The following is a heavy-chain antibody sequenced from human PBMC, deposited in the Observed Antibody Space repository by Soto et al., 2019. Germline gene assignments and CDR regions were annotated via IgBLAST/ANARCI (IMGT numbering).Heavy chain of an antibody. CDR1: GGSIRSGDYY. CDR3: ARVPDY. CDR2: MYHSGST. Sequence: SETLSLTCTVSGGSIRSGDYYWSWIRQPPGKGLEWIGYMYHSGSTYYNPSLKSRVTISIVRSKNQFSLKLSSVTAADTAVYYCARVPDYWGQGILVTVSS. J-gene: IGHJ4*02. V-gene: IGHV4-30-2*01. D-gene: IGHD2-2*01.